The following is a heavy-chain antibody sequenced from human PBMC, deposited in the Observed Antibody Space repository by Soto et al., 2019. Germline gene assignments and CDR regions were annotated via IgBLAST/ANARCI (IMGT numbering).Heavy chain of an antibody. CDR2: IHPSGGGS. CDR3: ARGGNIAVGTASLDY. J-gene: IGHJ4*02. D-gene: IGHD2-21*02. CDR1: GYTLNTYY. Sequence: QVQLVQSGAEVKKPGASVKVSCKPSGYTLNTYYLHWVRQAPGQGLEWMGIIHPSGGGSTYAQKCSGRVSMGWAPSASTDCSEWGSMRSADTAVYYCARGGNIAVGTASLDYGGQGPRVTVSA. V-gene: IGHV1-46*02.